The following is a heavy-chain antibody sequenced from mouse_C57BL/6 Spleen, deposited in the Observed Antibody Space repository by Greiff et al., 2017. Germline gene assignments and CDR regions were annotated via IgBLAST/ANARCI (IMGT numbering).Heavy chain of an antibody. Sequence: EVKLMESGPELVKPGDSVKISCKASGYSFTGYFMNWVMQSHGKSLEWIGRINPYNGDTFYNQKFKGKATLTVDKSSSTAHMELRSLTSEDSAVYYCARSAGSTLYYFDYWGQGTTLTVSS. J-gene: IGHJ2*01. D-gene: IGHD1-1*01. CDR2: INPYNGDT. CDR3: ARSAGSTLYYFDY. CDR1: GYSFTGYF. V-gene: IGHV1-20*01.